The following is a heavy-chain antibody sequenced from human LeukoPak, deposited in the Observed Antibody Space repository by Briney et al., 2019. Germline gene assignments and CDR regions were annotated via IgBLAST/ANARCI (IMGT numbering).Heavy chain of an antibody. V-gene: IGHV3-33*01. CDR1: GVTFSSYG. D-gene: IGHD6-19*01. J-gene: IGHJ4*02. CDR3: ARDRTAVAGLDY. CDR2: IWYDGSNK. Sequence: PGGSLRLSCAASGVTFSSYGMHLVRQAPGKGLEWVAVIWYDGSNKYYADSVKGRFTISRDNSKNTLYLQMNSLRAEDTAVYYCARDRTAVAGLDYWGQGTLVTVSS.